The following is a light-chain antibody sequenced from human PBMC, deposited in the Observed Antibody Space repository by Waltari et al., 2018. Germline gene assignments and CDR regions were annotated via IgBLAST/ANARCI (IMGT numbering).Light chain of an antibody. Sequence: GQSITISCTGTSPDVGNYNLVSWYQQYPGKAPKLLIFEVTKRPSEISDRFSGSKSGNTASLTISGLQSEDEADYYCCSYAGSSVLVFGGGTKVTVL. V-gene: IGLV2-23*02. J-gene: IGLJ3*02. CDR3: CSYAGSSVLV. CDR1: SPDVGNYNL. CDR2: EVT.